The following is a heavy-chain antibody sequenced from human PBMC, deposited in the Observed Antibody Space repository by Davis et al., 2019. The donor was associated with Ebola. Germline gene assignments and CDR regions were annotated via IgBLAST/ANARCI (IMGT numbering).Heavy chain of an antibody. D-gene: IGHD6-19*01. CDR3: AKDTASGWSTGYFDL. CDR1: GFTFNNYA. J-gene: IGHJ2*01. Sequence: GGSLRLSCATSGFTFNNYAMTWVRQAPGKGLEWVSVVKSDSDTYYAGSVKGRFTVSRDNSKNTMYLQMNSLRAEDTAVFHCAKDTASGWSTGYFDLWGRGTLVTVSS. V-gene: IGHV3-23*01. CDR2: VKSDSDT.